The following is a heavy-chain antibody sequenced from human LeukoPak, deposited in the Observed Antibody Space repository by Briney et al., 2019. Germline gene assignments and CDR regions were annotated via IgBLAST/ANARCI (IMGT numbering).Heavy chain of an antibody. V-gene: IGHV1-3*01. CDR3: ARALVPGSGSYYDWFDP. D-gene: IGHD3-10*01. J-gene: IGHJ5*02. CDR1: GYTFSNYG. CDR2: ISVGNGNT. Sequence: EASVKVSCKASGYTFSNYGIHWVRQAPGQRLECLGWISVGNGNTKYSQNFRGRVTITRDTSATTAYMELSNLRPEDTAVYYCARALVPGSGSYYDWFDPWGQGTLVTVSS.